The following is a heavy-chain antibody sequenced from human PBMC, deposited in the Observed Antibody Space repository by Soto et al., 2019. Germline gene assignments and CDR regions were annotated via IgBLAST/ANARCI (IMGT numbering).Heavy chain of an antibody. Sequence: GGSLRLSCAASGFTFSSYAMSWVRQAPGKGLEWVSAISGSGGSTYYADSVKGRFTISRDNSKNTLYLQMNSLRAEDTAVYYCAKRGTYYDILTGYYEAFDIWGQGTMVTVSS. J-gene: IGHJ3*02. CDR3: AKRGTYYDILTGYYEAFDI. CDR2: ISGSGGST. V-gene: IGHV3-23*01. D-gene: IGHD3-9*01. CDR1: GFTFSSYA.